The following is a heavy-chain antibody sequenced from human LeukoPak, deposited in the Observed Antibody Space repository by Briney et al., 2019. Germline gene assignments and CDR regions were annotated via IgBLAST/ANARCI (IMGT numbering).Heavy chain of an antibody. CDR1: GGSISGTNW. CDR3: RESGPFCPFGY. CDR2: ISLAGQA. Sequence: ETLSLTSGVSGGSISGTNWWSCGRQPPGQCLEWVGAISLAGQANYNPSLNGRVTMSLDKSSNQLSLHLTSVTAADTATYCSRESGPFCPFGYWGQGTLVIVSS. J-gene: IGHJ4*02. D-gene: IGHD1-26*01. V-gene: IGHV4/OR15-8*02.